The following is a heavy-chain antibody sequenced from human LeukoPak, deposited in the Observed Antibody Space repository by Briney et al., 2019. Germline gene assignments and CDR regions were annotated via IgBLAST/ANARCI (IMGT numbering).Heavy chain of an antibody. CDR2: MSLRCRT. Sequence: PSGTLSLTCGDSRGSITTTNFWTWVRQPPGRGLEWVGEMSLRCRTQYNSYLKSRINIGIDESKNHLCLSLASVTAAETAVYYCARESVPYCPFGHWGQGTLVAVTS. CDR1: RGSITTTNF. V-gene: IGHV4-4*02. CDR3: ARESVPYCPFGH. D-gene: IGHD1-26*01. J-gene: IGHJ5*02.